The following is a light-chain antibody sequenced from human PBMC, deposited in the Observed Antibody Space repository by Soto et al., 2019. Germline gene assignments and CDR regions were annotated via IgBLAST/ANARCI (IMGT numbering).Light chain of an antibody. CDR3: QQRSKWPLT. Sequence: EIVLTQSPSTLSLSPGERAILSCRASQSVSSCLAWYQQKPGQAPRLLIYDASNRATGVPARFSASGSGTDFTLTISSLEPEDFAVYYCQQRSKWPLTFGGGTKVEIK. CDR2: DAS. V-gene: IGKV3-11*01. J-gene: IGKJ4*01. CDR1: QSVSSC.